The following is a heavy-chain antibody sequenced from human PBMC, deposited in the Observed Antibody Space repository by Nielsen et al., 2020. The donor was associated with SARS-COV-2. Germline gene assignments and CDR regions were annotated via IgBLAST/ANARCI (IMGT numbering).Heavy chain of an antibody. CDR1: GYTFTSYY. CDR3: ARDRYDSSGTDYFDY. D-gene: IGHD3-22*01. Sequence: ASVKVSCKASGYTFTSYYMHWVRQAPGQGLEWMGIINPSGGSTSYAQKFQGRVTMTRNTSISTAYMELSSLRSEDTAVYYCARDRYDSSGTDYFDYWGQGTLVTVSS. J-gene: IGHJ4*02. CDR2: INPSGGST. V-gene: IGHV1-46*01.